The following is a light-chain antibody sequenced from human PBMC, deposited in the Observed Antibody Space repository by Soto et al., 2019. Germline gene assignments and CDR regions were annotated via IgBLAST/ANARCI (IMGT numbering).Light chain of an antibody. Sequence: QSVLTQPPSVSGAPGQRVTISCTGSSSNIGAGYDVHWYQQLPGTAPKLLMYGNSNRPSGVPDRFSGSKSGTSASLAITGLQAEDEADYSCQSYDSSLSGSEVFGTGTKVTVL. CDR2: GNS. CDR3: QSYDSSLSGSEV. J-gene: IGLJ1*01. V-gene: IGLV1-40*01. CDR1: SSNIGAGYD.